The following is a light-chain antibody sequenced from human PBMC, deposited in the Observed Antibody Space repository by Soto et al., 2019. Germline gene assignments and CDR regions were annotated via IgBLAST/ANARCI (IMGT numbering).Light chain of an antibody. J-gene: IGKJ5*01. Sequence: IVLTQSPATLSLSPGKRATLSCRASQNISSYLIWYQQKPGQAPRLLIYDVSNRATGIPARFSGSGSGTEFALTISSLQSEDFALYFCQQYGNPRITFGQGTRLEIK. CDR2: DVS. CDR3: QQYGNPRIT. V-gene: IGKV3-11*01. CDR1: QNISSY.